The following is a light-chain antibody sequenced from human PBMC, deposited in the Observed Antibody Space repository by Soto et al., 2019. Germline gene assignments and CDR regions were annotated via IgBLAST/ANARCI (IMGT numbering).Light chain of an antibody. Sequence: EVMMKNSPDTLSVKKGERATLTCRAGQGVTTNFAWYQQKSGQSPRLLIYDVSIRATGVPARFSATGSETDFTLTISCLQAGDSAVYFCQLYNIWPFSFCQGRLLE. J-gene: IGKJ5*01. CDR1: QGVTTN. V-gene: IGKV3-15*01. CDR3: QLYNIWPFS. CDR2: DVS.